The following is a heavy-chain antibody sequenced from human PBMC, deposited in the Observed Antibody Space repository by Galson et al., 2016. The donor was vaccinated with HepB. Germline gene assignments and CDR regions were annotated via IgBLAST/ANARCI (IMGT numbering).Heavy chain of an antibody. V-gene: IGHV3-33*01. D-gene: IGHD3-3*01. CDR3: ARDSGDSWSGYSACYDY. CDR2: ISPNGNTQ. CDR1: GFRFSDRA. J-gene: IGHJ4*02. Sequence: SLRISCAASGFRFSDRAMHWVRQPPVARVEWVAVISPNGNTQYYAESVKARFTISRVNSKNTLYLQMSGLRAEDTAVYYGARDSGDSWSGYSACYDYWGQGTLVTVSS.